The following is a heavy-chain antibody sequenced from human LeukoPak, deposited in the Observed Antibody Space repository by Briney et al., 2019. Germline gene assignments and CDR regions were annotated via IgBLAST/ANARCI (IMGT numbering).Heavy chain of an antibody. Sequence: GGSLRLPCAASGVTFSSYWMHWVRQVPGKGLVWVSRINSDGSSTNYADSVKGRFTISRDDAKNTLYLQMNSLRAEDTAVYYCVRDKSSGHWSTDYWGQGTLVTVSS. J-gene: IGHJ4*02. V-gene: IGHV3-74*01. CDR2: INSDGSST. CDR1: GVTFSSYW. D-gene: IGHD3-22*01. CDR3: VRDKSSGHWSTDY.